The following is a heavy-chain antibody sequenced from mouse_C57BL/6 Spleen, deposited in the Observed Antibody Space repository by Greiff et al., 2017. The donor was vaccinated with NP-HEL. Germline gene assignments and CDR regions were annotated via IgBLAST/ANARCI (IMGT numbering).Heavy chain of an antibody. V-gene: IGHV5-6*02. Sequence: EVMLVESGGDLVKPGGSLKLSCAASGFTFSSYGMSWVRQTPDKRLEWVATISSGGSYTYYPDSVKGRFTISRDNAKNTLYLQMSSLKSEDTAMYYCARHGGYDGYFDVWGTGTTVTVSS. D-gene: IGHD2-2*01. J-gene: IGHJ1*03. CDR1: GFTFSSYG. CDR2: ISSGGSYT. CDR3: ARHGGYDGYFDV.